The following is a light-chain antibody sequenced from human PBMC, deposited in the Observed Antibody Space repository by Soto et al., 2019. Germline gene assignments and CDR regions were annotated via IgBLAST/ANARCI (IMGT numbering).Light chain of an antibody. V-gene: IGLV4-69*02. Sequence: QPVLTQSPSASASLGASVKLTCTLSSGHSSYAIAWHQQQPEKGPRYLMKLTSDGSHIKGDGIPDRFSGSSSGAERYLTISSLQSEDEGVYYCQTWGTGIRVFGGGTKLTVL. CDR1: SGHSSYA. J-gene: IGLJ2*01. CDR2: LTSDGSH. CDR3: QTWGTGIRV.